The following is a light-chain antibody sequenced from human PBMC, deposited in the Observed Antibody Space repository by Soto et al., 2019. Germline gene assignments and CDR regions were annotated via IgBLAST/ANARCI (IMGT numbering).Light chain of an antibody. CDR1: QSISTW. CDR3: QQYTTYSGT. CDR2: RAS. V-gene: IGKV1-5*03. J-gene: IGKJ3*01. Sequence: DIQMTQSPSTLSASVGDRVTITCRASQSISTWLAWYQQKPGTAPKLLIYRASNLESGVPSRFSGSGSGTEFTLTISSLQPDDFATYYCQQYTTYSGTFGPGPKWISN.